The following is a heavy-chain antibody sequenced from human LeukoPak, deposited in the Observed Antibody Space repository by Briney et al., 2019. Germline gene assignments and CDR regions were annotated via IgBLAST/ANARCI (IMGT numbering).Heavy chain of an antibody. D-gene: IGHD3-3*01. CDR1: GYTFTSYD. CDR3: ARAEEDVTIFDY. CDR2: MNPNSGNT. Sequence: ASVKVSCKASGYTFTSYDINWVRQATGQGLEWMGWMNPNSGNTGYAQKFQGRVTMTRNTSISTAYMELSSLRSEDTAVYYCARAEEDVTIFDYWGQGTLVTVSS. V-gene: IGHV1-8*01. J-gene: IGHJ4*02.